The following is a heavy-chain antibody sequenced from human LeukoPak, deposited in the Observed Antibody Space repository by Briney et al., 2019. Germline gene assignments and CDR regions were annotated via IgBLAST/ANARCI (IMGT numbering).Heavy chain of an antibody. J-gene: IGHJ6*02. CDR2: INPSGGST. D-gene: IGHD2-2*01. V-gene: IGHV1-46*01. CDR3: AKAYCTSSSCSLDYYGLDV. CDR1: GYTFTSYY. Sequence: ASVKVSCKASGYTFTSYYMHWVRQAPGQGLEWMGIINPSGGSTSYAQKFQGRVTMTRDTSTSTVYMELSSLGSEDTAVYYCAKAYCTSSSCSLDYYGLDVWGQGTTVTVSS.